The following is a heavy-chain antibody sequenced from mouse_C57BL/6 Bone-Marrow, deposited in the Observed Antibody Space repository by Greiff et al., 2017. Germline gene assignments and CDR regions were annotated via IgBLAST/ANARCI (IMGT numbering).Heavy chain of an antibody. CDR3: ALTGHWYFDV. V-gene: IGHV1-54*01. Sequence: VMLVESGAELVRPGTSVKVSCKASGYAFTNYLIEWVKQRPGQGLEWIGVINPGSGGTNYNEKFKGKATLTADKSSSTAYMQLSSLTSEHSAVYFCALTGHWYFDVWGTGTTVTVSS. CDR1: GYAFTNYL. J-gene: IGHJ1*03. D-gene: IGHD4-1*01. CDR2: INPGSGGT.